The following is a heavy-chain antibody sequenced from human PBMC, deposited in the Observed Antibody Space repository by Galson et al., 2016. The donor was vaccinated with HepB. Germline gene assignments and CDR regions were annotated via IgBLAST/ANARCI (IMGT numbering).Heavy chain of an antibody. V-gene: IGHV6-1*01. D-gene: IGHD6-19*01. J-gene: IGHJ6*02. Sequence: CAISGDSVSSNSAAWNWIRQSPSRGLEWLGRTYYRSKWYNEYAVSVKSRITINPDTSKNQFSLQLNSVTPEDTAVYYCARDLREALAGTGYYYYGLDVWGQGTTVTVPS. CDR3: ARDLREALAGTGYYYYGLDV. CDR1: GDSVSSNSAA. CDR2: TYYRSKWYN.